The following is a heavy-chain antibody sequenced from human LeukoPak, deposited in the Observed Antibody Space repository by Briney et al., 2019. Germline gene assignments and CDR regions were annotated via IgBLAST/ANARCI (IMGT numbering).Heavy chain of an antibody. CDR1: GGNFSSYA. CDR2: IIPIFGTA. CDR3: ARVTYYDILTGYGGRNWFDP. V-gene: IGHV1-69*06. Sequence: GASVKVSCKASGGNFSSYAISWVRQAPGQGLEWMGGIIPIFGTANYAQKFQGRVTITADKSTSTAYMELSSLRSEDTAVYYCARVTYYDILTGYGGRNWFDPWGQGTLVTVSS. D-gene: IGHD3-9*01. J-gene: IGHJ5*02.